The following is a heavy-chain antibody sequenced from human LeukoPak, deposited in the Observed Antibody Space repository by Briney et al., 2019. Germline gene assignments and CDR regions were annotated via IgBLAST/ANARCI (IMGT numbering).Heavy chain of an antibody. CDR3: AREIADGSGQAWGYWFDP. J-gene: IGHJ5*02. CDR1: GGTFSIYA. CDR2: IIPIFGTA. Sequence: SVKVSCKASGGTFSIYAISWVRQAPGQGLEWMGGIIPIFGTANYAQKFQGRVTITADESTSTAYMELSSLRSEDTAVYYCAREIADGSGQAWGYWFDPWGQGTLVTVSS. V-gene: IGHV1-69*13. D-gene: IGHD3-22*01.